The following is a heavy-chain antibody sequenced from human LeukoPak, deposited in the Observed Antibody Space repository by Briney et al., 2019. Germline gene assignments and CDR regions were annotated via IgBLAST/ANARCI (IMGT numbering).Heavy chain of an antibody. CDR1: GFTFSSYG. Sequence: PGGSLRLSCAASGFTFSSYGMHWVRQAPGKGLEWVAVISYDGSNKYYADSVKGRFTISRDNSKNTLYLQMNSLRAEDTAVYYCAKEQYYDFWSGYYLTRYYFDYWGQGTLVTVSS. CDR3: AKEQYYDFWSGYYLTRYYFDY. CDR2: ISYDGSNK. V-gene: IGHV3-30*18. D-gene: IGHD3-3*01. J-gene: IGHJ4*02.